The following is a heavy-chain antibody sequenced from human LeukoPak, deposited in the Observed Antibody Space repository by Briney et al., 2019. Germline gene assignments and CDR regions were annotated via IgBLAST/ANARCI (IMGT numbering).Heavy chain of an antibody. J-gene: IGHJ4*02. CDR2: IYSGGST. V-gene: IGHV3-53*01. Sequence: GGSLRLSCAACGFTVSDNYMSWVRQAPGKGLEWVSVIYSGGSTFYGDSVKGRFTISRDNSKNTLYLQMNSLRAEDTAVYYCVREGSGSFDQWGQGTLVTVSS. D-gene: IGHD3-10*01. CDR3: VREGSGSFDQ. CDR1: GFTVSDNY.